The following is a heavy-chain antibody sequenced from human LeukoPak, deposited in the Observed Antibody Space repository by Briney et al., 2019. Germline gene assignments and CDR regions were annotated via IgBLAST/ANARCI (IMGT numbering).Heavy chain of an antibody. Sequence: GGSLRLSCAASGFTFSSYGMHWVRQAPGKGLEWVAVISYDGSNKYYADSVKGRFTISRDNAKNSLYLQMNSLRAEDTAVYYCARDASVRGASDYWGQGTLVTVSS. CDR1: GFTFSSYG. CDR3: ARDASVRGASDY. V-gene: IGHV3-30*03. D-gene: IGHD3-10*01. J-gene: IGHJ4*02. CDR2: ISYDGSNK.